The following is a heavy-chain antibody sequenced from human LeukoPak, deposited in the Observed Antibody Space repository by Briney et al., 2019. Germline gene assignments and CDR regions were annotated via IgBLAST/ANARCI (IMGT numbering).Heavy chain of an antibody. D-gene: IGHD6-13*01. CDR1: GGSISSYH. CDR2: IYSSGST. CDR3: ARLGYTSNWYKIDY. Sequence: SETLSLTCTVSGGSISSYHWSWIRQPPGKGLEWIGYIYSSGSTNYNPSLESRVTISVDTSKNQLSLKLSSVTAADTAVYYCARLGYTSNWYKIDYWGQGTLLTVSS. V-gene: IGHV4-59*08. J-gene: IGHJ4*02.